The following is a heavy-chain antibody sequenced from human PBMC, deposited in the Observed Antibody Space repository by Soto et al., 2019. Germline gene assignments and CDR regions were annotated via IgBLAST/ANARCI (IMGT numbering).Heavy chain of an antibody. CDR3: ARHNYDSSGYSHYYYGMDV. CDR2: INHSGST. CDR1: GGSGGSFSGYY. D-gene: IGHD3-22*01. V-gene: IGHV4-34*01. Sequence: QVQLQQWGAGLLKPSETLSLTCAVYGGSGGSFSGYYWSWIRQPPGKGLEWIGEINHSGSTNYNPSLKSRVTISVNTSMNQFSLKLSSVTAADTAVYYCARHNYDSSGYSHYYYGMDVWGQGTTVTVSS. J-gene: IGHJ6*02.